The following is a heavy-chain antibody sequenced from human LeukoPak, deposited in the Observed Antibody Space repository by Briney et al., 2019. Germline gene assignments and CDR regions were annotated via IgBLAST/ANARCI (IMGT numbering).Heavy chain of an antibody. J-gene: IGHJ6*03. V-gene: IGHV1-18*01. CDR3: AREGATWIQLWSSYYYYYMDV. Sequence: ASVKASCKASGYTFTSYGISWVPHAPGQGREGMGWISAYNGNTNYAQKLQGRVTMTTDTSTSTAYMELRSLISDDTAVYYCAREGATWIQLWSSYYYYYMDVWGKGTTVTVSS. CDR1: GYTFTSYG. D-gene: IGHD5-18*01. CDR2: ISAYNGNT.